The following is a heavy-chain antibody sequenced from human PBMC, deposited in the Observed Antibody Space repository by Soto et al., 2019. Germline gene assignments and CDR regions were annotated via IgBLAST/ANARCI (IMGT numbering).Heavy chain of an antibody. V-gene: IGHV1-24*01. CDR3: ATGIYCSGGSCYSENDAFDI. D-gene: IGHD2-15*01. Sequence: ASVKVSCKVSGYTLTELSMHWVRQAPGKGLEWMGGFDPEDGETIYAQKFQGRVTMTEDTSTDTAYMELSSLRSEDTAVYYCATGIYCSGGSCYSENDAFDIWGQGTMVTVS. CDR2: FDPEDGET. J-gene: IGHJ3*02. CDR1: GYTLTELS.